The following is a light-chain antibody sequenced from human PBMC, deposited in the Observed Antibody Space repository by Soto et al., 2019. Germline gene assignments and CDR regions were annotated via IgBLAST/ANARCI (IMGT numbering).Light chain of an antibody. CDR3: QQYAYPPWT. Sequence: DTVLTQSPCTLSLSPGERATLSCRASQSVTSTYLAWYQHRPGQAPRLLIYGASTRATGIPDRFSGSGSGTDFTLTISRLEPEDFAVYYCQQYAYPPWTFGHGTKVEIK. J-gene: IGKJ1*01. CDR2: GAS. V-gene: IGKV3-20*01. CDR1: QSVTSTY.